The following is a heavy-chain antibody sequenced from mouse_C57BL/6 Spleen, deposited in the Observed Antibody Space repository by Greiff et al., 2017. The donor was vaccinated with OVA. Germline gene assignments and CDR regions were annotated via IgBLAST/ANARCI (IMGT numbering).Heavy chain of an antibody. CDR3: ARQDYYGSSYSYFDV. CDR2: ISSGSSTI. D-gene: IGHD1-1*01. Sequence: EVKLVESGGGLVKPGGSLKLSCAASGFTFSDYGMHWVRQAPEKGLEWVAYISSGSSTIYYADTVKGRFTISRDNAKNTLFLQMTSLRSEDTAMYYCARQDYYGSSYSYFDVWGTGTTVTVSS. CDR1: GFTFSDYG. J-gene: IGHJ1*03. V-gene: IGHV5-17*01.